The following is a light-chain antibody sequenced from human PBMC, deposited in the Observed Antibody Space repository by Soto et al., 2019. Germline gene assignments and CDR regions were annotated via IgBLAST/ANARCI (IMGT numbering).Light chain of an antibody. CDR2: GHN. J-gene: IGLJ2*01. CDR3: ASWDDSLNAPV. CDR1: TSNIGRND. Sequence: QPVLTQPPSASGTPGQRVSISCSGSTSNIGRNDVNWYQQLPGTAPKLLIYGHNQRPSGVPERFSGSKSGTSASLAISGLQSEDEDDYYCASWDDSLNAPVFGGGTKLTVL. V-gene: IGLV1-44*01.